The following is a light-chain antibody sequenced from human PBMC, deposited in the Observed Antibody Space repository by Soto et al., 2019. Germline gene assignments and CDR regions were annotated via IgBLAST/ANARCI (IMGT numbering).Light chain of an antibody. CDR2: EVS. J-gene: IGLJ3*02. CDR3: SSYTSSTTLV. CDR1: SSDVGGYNY. V-gene: IGLV2-14*01. Sequence: QSVLTQPASVSGSPGQSITISCTGTSSDVGGYNYVSWYQHHPGKAPKLMIYEVSNRPSGVSNRFSGSKSDNTASLTISGLQAEDEADYYCSSYTSSTTLVFGGGTKLTVL.